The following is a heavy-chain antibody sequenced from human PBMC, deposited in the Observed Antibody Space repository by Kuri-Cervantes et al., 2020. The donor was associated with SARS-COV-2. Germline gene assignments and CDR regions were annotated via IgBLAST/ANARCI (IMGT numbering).Heavy chain of an antibody. CDR3: ARDYCSSTSCYGYYYMDV. J-gene: IGHJ6*03. V-gene: IGHV3-11*04. CDR1: GFIFSDYY. CDR2: IGPSGTTK. Sequence: GESLKISCTASGFIFSDYYMTWIRQAPGKGLEWVSNIGPSGTTKYYADSVKGRFTISRDSAKNSVYLQMNSLRGEDTAVYYCARDYCSSTSCYGYYYMDVWGKGTTVTVSS. D-gene: IGHD2-2*01.